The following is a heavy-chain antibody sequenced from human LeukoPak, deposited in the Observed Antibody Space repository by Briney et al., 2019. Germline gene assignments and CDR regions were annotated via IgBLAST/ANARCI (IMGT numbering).Heavy chain of an antibody. J-gene: IGHJ5*02. V-gene: IGHV4-39*07. CDR3: ARVSMRVRGARRFDP. D-gene: IGHD3-10*01. CDR1: GGSISSSSYY. CDR2: IYYSGST. Sequence: SETLSLTCTVSGGSISSSSYYWGWIRQPPGKGLEWIGSIYYSGSTYYNPSLKSRVTISVDTSKNQFSLKLSSVTAADTAVYYCARVSMRVRGARRFDPWGQGTLVTVSS.